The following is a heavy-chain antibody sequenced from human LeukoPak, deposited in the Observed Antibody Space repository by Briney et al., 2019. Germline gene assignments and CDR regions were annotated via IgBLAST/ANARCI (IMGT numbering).Heavy chain of an antibody. CDR3: AKDLHGGYSSDY. CDR2: IGYEGVHK. Sequence: GGSLRLSCAASGFTFNNFGMHWVRQAPGKGLEWVSFIGYEGVHKYYADSVKGRFTISKDNSKATLYLQVNSLRPEDTAVYYCAKDLHGGYSSDYWGQGTLVTVFS. J-gene: IGHJ4*02. V-gene: IGHV3-30*02. D-gene: IGHD4-23*01. CDR1: GFTFNNFG.